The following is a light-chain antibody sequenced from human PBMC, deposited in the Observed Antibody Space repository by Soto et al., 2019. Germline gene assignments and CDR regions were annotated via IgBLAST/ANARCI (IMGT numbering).Light chain of an antibody. J-gene: IGLJ3*02. CDR2: DDN. Sequence: QSVLTQPPSVSGAPGQRVTISCTGNNSNIGSGYGLHWYQQLPGIAPKLLIYDDNNRPSGVPDRFSGSKSDTSASLAITGLQAEDEADYYCQSYDSTLSASVFGGGTQLTVL. CDR1: NSNIGSGYG. V-gene: IGLV1-40*01. CDR3: QSYDSTLSASV.